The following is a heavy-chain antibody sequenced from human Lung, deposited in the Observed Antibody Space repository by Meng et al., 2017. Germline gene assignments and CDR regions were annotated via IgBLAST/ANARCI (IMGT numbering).Heavy chain of an antibody. CDR2: INTGNGAA. D-gene: IGHD1-26*01. V-gene: IGHV1-3*04. Sequence: QVPLWQSGAEVKKPGASVKVSCKASGYTFTSYPIYWVRQAPGQRPEWMGWINTGNGAAKYSQKFQGRVTMTRDTSASTAYMELSSLTSEDTATYYCASHPRELPSWGQGTLVTVSS. J-gene: IGHJ4*02. CDR3: ASHPRELPS. CDR1: GYTFTSYP.